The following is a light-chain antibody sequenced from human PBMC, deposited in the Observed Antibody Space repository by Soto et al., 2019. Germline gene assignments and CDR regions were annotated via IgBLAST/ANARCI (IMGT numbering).Light chain of an antibody. CDR1: QSVSSN. J-gene: IGKJ1*01. CDR3: QQYNAWPQT. V-gene: IGKV3-15*01. Sequence: EIVMTQSPATLSVSPGERATLSCRARQSVSSNLAWYQHKPGQTPRLLIYGASTRATGFPARFSGSGSGTEFTLTISSLQSEDFAVYYCQQYNAWPQTFGQGTKVEIK. CDR2: GAS.